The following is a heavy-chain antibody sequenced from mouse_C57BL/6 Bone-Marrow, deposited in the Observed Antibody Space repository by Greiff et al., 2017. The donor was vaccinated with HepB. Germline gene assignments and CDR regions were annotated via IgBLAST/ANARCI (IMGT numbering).Heavy chain of an antibody. D-gene: IGHD2-4*01. CDR1: GFTFSDYG. CDR2: ISSGSSTI. Sequence: EVQGVESGGGLVKPGGSLKLSCAASGFTFSDYGMHWVRQAPEKGLEWVAYISSGSSTIYYADTVKGRFPISRNNAKNTLFLQMTSLRSEDTAMYYCARRTMITFDYWGQGTTLTVSS. CDR3: ARRTMITFDY. J-gene: IGHJ2*01. V-gene: IGHV5-17*01.